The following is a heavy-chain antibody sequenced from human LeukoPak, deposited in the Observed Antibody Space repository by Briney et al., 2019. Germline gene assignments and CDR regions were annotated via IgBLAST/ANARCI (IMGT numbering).Heavy chain of an antibody. CDR3: ATYGLGTYHLED. CDR1: GFTFSSYA. Sequence: GRSLRLSCAASGFTFSSYAMHWVRQAPGKGLEWVAVISYDGSNKYYADSVKGRFTISRDNSKNTLYLQMNSLRAEDTAVYYCATYGLGTYHLEDWGQGTLVTVSS. CDR2: ISYDGSNK. D-gene: IGHD3-10*01. V-gene: IGHV3-30-3*01. J-gene: IGHJ4*02.